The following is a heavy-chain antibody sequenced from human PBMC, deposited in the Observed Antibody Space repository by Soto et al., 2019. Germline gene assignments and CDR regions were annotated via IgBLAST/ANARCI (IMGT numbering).Heavy chain of an antibody. CDR2: IYYSGST. CDR1: GGSISSGGYY. D-gene: IGHD3-22*01. V-gene: IGHV4-31*03. J-gene: IGHJ3*02. Sequence: SETLSLTCTVSGGSISSGGYYWSWIRQHPGKGLEWIGYIYYSGSTYYNPSLKSRVTISVDTSKNQFSLKLSSVTAADTAVYYCARGYDTLDAFDIWGQGTMVNVSS. CDR3: ARGYDTLDAFDI.